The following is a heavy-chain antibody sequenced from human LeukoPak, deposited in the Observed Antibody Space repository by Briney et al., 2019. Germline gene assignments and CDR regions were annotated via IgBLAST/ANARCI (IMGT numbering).Heavy chain of an antibody. CDR3: ARDISMVRGIISPFDY. D-gene: IGHD3-10*01. CDR1: GYTFTDYY. J-gene: IGHJ4*02. V-gene: IGHV1-2*02. CDR2: INPNSGGT. Sequence: GASVKVSCKASGYTFTDYYMHWVRQAPGQGLEWMGWINPNSGGTNYAQKFQGRVSMTRDTFIRTAYLELRRLRSDDTAVYYCARDISMVRGIISPFDYWGQGTLVTVSS.